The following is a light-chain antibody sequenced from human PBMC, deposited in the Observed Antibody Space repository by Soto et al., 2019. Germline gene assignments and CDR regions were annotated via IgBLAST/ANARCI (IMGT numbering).Light chain of an antibody. CDR2: AAS. Sequence: EIVLTQSPGTLSLSPGERATLSCRASQSISSSYLVWYQQKPGQAPRLLIYAASNRATGIQDRFSGSGSGTDFTLTISRLVPEDFAVYYCQRFGDSRMTFGQGTKVEVK. J-gene: IGKJ1*01. CDR1: QSISSSY. CDR3: QRFGDSRMT. V-gene: IGKV3-20*01.